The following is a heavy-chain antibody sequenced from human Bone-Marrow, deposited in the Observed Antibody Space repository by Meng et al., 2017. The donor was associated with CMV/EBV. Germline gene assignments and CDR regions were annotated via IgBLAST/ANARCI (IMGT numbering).Heavy chain of an antibody. CDR1: GFSFSSHN. V-gene: IGHV3-21*03. D-gene: IGHD3-3*01. J-gene: IGHJ4*02. Sequence: GESLKISCAASGFSFSSHNMNWVRQAPGKGLEWVSSISSRSGYIYYADSVKGRFTISRDNAKNSLYLQMNSLKTEDTAVYYCTTITIFGVVTPDYWGQGKRVTGSS. CDR3: TTITIFGVVTPDY. CDR2: ISSRSGYI.